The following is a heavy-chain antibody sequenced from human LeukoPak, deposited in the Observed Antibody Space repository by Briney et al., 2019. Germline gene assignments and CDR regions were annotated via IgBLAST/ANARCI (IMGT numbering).Heavy chain of an antibody. Sequence: GGSLRLSCAASGFTFSTYGMHWVRQAPGKGLEWVAFILYDGSNKYYADSVKGRFTIFRDNSKNTLYLRMNSLKADDTAVYYCAKVHDSSGYYYYFDYWGQGTLVTVSS. CDR2: ILYDGSNK. V-gene: IGHV3-30*02. CDR1: GFTFSTYG. D-gene: IGHD3-22*01. CDR3: AKVHDSSGYYYYFDY. J-gene: IGHJ4*02.